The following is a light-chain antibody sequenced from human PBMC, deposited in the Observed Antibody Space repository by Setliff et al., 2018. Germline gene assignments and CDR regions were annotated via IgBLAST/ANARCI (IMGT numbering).Light chain of an antibody. CDR2: DVS. J-gene: IGLJ2*01. CDR1: SSDVGGYNY. V-gene: IGLV2-14*03. Sequence: QSVLAQPASVSGSPGQSITISCTGTSSDVGGYNYVSWYQQHLGKAPKLMIYDVSNRPSGVSHRFSGSKSGNTASLTISGLQAEDEADYYCSSCASSSTLVFGGWTKVTV. CDR3: SSCASSSTLV.